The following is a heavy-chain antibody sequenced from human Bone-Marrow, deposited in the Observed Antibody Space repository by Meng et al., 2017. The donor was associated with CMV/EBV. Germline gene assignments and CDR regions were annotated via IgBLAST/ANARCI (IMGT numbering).Heavy chain of an antibody. J-gene: IGHJ4*02. V-gene: IGHV3-7*01. D-gene: IGHD4-17*01. Sequence: GESLKISCAASGFTFRSHWMSWVRQAPGKGLEWVANIKEDGSEKYYVDSVKGRFTISRDNAKNTLYLQMNSLRAEDTAVYYCALTTVTRGVIFDYWGQGTLVTVSS. CDR3: ALTTVTRGVIFDY. CDR1: GFTFRSHW. CDR2: IKEDGSEK.